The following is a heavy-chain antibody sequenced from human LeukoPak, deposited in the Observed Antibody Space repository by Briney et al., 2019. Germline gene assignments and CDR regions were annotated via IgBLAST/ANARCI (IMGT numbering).Heavy chain of an antibody. J-gene: IGHJ4*02. CDR3: AARRLYYFDY. V-gene: IGHV4-59*03. Sequence: SETLSLTCTVSGGSISSYYWSWIRQPPGKGLEWIGYIYYSGSTNYNPSLKSRVTISVDTSKNQFSLKLSSVTAGDTAVYYCAARRLYYFDYWGQGTLVTVSS. D-gene: IGHD2/OR15-2a*01. CDR1: GGSISSYY. CDR2: IYYSGST.